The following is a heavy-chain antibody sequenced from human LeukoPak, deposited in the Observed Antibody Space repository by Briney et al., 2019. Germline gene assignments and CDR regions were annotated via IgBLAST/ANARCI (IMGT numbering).Heavy chain of an antibody. J-gene: IGHJ4*02. Sequence: ASVNVSCKVSGYTLTELSMHWVRQAPGKGLEWMGGFDPEDGETIYGQKFQGRVTMTRDTSTSTVYMELSSLRSEDTAVYYCTRELGGSYNDYWGQGTPVTVSS. V-gene: IGHV1-24*01. CDR1: GYTLTELS. CDR3: TRELGGSYNDY. CDR2: FDPEDGET. D-gene: IGHD1-26*01.